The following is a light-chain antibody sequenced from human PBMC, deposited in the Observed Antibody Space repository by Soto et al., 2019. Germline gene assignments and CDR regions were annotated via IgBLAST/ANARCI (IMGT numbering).Light chain of an antibody. CDR1: QSVSSS. CDR2: DTS. V-gene: IGKV3-11*01. J-gene: IGKJ5*01. CDR3: QQRTNWRIT. Sequence: TVLTQSPAILSLSPGERATLSCRASQSVSSSLAWYQQKPGQAPRLLIYDTSNRATDIPPRFSGSGSGTDFTLTISSLEPEDFAVYYCQQRTNWRITFGQGTRLEIK.